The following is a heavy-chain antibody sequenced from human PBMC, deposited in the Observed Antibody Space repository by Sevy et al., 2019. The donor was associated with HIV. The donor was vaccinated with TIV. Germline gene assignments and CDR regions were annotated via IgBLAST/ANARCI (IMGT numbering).Heavy chain of an antibody. CDR1: GFIVSSNY. CDR3: ARARNTAMVIGMDV. Sequence: GGSLRLSCAASGFIVSSNYMSWVRQAPGKGLEWVSVIYSGGSTCYADSVKGRVTISRDSAKYTLNLQMKSLRAKDTAVYYCARARNTAMVIGMDVWGQGTTVTVSS. D-gene: IGHD5-18*01. CDR2: IYSGGST. J-gene: IGHJ6*02. V-gene: IGHV3-53*01.